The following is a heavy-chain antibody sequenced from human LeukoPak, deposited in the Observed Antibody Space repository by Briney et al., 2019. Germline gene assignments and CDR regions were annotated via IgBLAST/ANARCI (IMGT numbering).Heavy chain of an antibody. D-gene: IGHD3-10*01. V-gene: IGHV4-39*01. J-gene: IGHJ5*02. CDR3: AMTPYGSGSYYNWFDP. Sequence: SETLSLTCTVSGGSISSSSYYWGWIRQPPGKGLEWIGSIYYSGSTYYNPSLKSRVTISVDTSKNQFSLKLSSVTAADTAVYYCAMTPYGSGSYYNWFDPWGQGTLVTVSS. CDR2: IYYSGST. CDR1: GGSISSSSYY.